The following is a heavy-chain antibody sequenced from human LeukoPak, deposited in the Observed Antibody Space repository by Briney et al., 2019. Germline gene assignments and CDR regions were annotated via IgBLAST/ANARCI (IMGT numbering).Heavy chain of an antibody. Sequence: GRSLRLSCAASGFTFSSYGMHWVRQAPGKGLEWVAVISYDGSNKYYADSVKGRFTISSDNSKNTLYLQMNSLRAEDTAVYYCAKDVAAYYYDSSGYYARRGFDGYYFDYWGQGTLVTVSS. J-gene: IGHJ4*02. D-gene: IGHD3-22*01. CDR1: GFTFSSYG. V-gene: IGHV3-30*18. CDR3: AKDVAAYYYDSSGYYARRGFDGYYFDY. CDR2: ISYDGSNK.